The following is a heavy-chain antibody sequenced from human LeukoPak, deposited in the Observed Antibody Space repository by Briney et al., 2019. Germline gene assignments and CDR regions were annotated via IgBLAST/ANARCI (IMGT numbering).Heavy chain of an antibody. CDR2: ITWDGNNA. Sequence: PGGSLRLSCAASGFTFDDYAMHWVRQAPGKGLEWVSVITWDGNNAYYADSVKGRFTISRGSSRNSLYLQMNSLRTEDTALYYCAKGNWKHYYYFHMDVWGKGTTVTVSS. CDR3: AKGNWKHYYYFHMDV. J-gene: IGHJ6*03. V-gene: IGHV3-43D*03. CDR1: GFTFDDYA. D-gene: IGHD1-1*01.